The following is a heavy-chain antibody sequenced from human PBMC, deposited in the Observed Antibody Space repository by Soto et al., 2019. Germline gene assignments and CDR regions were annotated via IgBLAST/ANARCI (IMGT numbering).Heavy chain of an antibody. CDR3: ARSMPFDY. CDR1: GFTVSSNY. J-gene: IGHJ4*02. Sequence: DVQLVESGGGLVQPGGSLRLSCAASGFTVSSNYMSWVRQAPGKGLEWVSVLYSGGSTYYADSVKGRFSISRDNSKNTVYLQMNSLRAEDTAVYYCARSMPFDYWGQGALVTVSS. V-gene: IGHV3-66*01. D-gene: IGHD2-2*01. CDR2: LYSGGST.